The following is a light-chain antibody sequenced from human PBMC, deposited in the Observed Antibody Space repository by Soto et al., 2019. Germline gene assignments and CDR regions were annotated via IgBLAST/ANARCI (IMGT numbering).Light chain of an antibody. J-gene: IGKJ4*01. V-gene: IGKV3-15*01. CDR1: QSVRSTY. CDR3: QQYGDWPLT. Sequence: EIVMTQSPVTLSVSPGERATLSCRASQSVRSTYLAWYQQKPGQAPRLLIFGVSNRAAGIPARFSGSGSGTEFTLTISSXQSEDFAVYYCQQYGDWPLTFGGGTKVDIK. CDR2: GVS.